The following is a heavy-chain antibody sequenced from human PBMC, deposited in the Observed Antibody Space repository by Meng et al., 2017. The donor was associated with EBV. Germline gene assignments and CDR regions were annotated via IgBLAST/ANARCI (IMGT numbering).Heavy chain of an antibody. CDR3: AHIIAARPFDY. Sequence: TFKQSCPPLFTPTPPLTLTSTFSAFSRSTRGVAVCCILQPPGPPLACLSLLSWPDSPRYRPSLKSRLTITKDTSKNQVVLTITNMDPVDAATYYCAHIIAARPFDYWGQGTLVTVSS. CDR1: AFSRSTRGVA. J-gene: IGHJ4*02. D-gene: IGHD6-6*01. V-gene: IGHV2-5*01. CDR2: LSWPDSP.